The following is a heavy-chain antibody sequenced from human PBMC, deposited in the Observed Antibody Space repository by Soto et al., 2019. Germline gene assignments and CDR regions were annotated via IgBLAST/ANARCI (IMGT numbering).Heavy chain of an antibody. J-gene: IGHJ4*02. Sequence: RASVKVSCKVSGYTLTELSMHWVRQAPGKGLEWMGGFDPEDGETIYAQKFQGRVTMTEDTSTDTAYMELSSLRSEDTAVYYCATDRSRYYDSSGYYRPGYWGQGTLVTVSS. V-gene: IGHV1-24*01. CDR1: GYTLTELS. CDR2: FDPEDGET. D-gene: IGHD3-22*01. CDR3: ATDRSRYYDSSGYYRPGY.